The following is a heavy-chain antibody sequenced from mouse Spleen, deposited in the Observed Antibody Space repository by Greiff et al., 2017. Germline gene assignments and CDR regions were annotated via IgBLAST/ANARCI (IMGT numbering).Heavy chain of an antibody. D-gene: IGHD1-1*01. CDR2: INPSTGGT. CDR3: ARGDGSSYPPFAY. Sequence: EVQLQQSGPELVKPGASVKISCKASGYSFTGYYMNWVKQSPEKSLEWIGEINPSTGGTTYNQKFKAKATLTVDKSSSTAYMQLKSLTSEDSAVYYCARGDGSSYPPFAYWGQGTLVTVSA. J-gene: IGHJ3*01. V-gene: IGHV1-42*01. CDR1: GYSFTGYY.